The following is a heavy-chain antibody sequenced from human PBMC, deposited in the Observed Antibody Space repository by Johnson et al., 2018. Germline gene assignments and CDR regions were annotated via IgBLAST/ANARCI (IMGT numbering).Heavy chain of an antibody. Sequence: QVQLVQSGGGVVHPGESLRLSCAASGFAFSSYGMHWVRQAPGKGLEWVAFIKHNKKYIPYADSVKGRFTISRDNSKNTLYLQMNSLRAGDTAVYYCATEGSSGDTGFEYWGRGDLVTVSS. CDR2: IKHNKKY. CDR3: ATEGSSGDTGFEY. J-gene: IGHJ4*02. CDR1: GFAFSSYG. V-gene: IGHV3-30*02. D-gene: IGHD2-21*02.